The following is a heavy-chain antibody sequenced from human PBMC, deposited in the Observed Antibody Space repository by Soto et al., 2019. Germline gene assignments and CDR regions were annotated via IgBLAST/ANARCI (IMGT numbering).Heavy chain of an antibody. D-gene: IGHD6-19*01. J-gene: IGHJ4*02. CDR1: GFTFSSYE. V-gene: IGHV3-48*03. CDR3: ARDSGWYYFDY. CDR2: ISSSGSTI. Sequence: EVQLVESGGGLVQPGGSLRLSCAASGFTFSSYEMNWVRQAPGKGLEWVSYISSSGSTIYYADSVKGRFTISRDNDKNSLYLQMNSLRAEDTAVYYCARDSGWYYFDYWGQGTLVTVSS.